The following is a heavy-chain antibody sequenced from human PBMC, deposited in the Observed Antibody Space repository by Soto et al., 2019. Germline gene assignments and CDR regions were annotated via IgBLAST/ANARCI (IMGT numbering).Heavy chain of an antibody. D-gene: IGHD5-12*01. V-gene: IGHV3-33*01. Sequence: TGGSLRLSCAASGFTFSSYGMHRVRQAPGKGLEWVAVIWYDGSNKYYADSVKGRFTISRDNSKNTLYLQMNSLRAEDTAVYYCARARDGYGFDAFDIWGQGTMVTVSS. CDR2: IWYDGSNK. CDR1: GFTFSSYG. CDR3: ARARDGYGFDAFDI. J-gene: IGHJ3*02.